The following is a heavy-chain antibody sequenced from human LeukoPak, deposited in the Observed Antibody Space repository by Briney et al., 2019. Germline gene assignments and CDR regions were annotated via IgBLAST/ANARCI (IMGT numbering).Heavy chain of an antibody. D-gene: IGHD6-19*01. Sequence: GGSLRLSCAASGFTFSSYSMNWVRQAPGRGLEWVSSISSSSSYIYYADSVKGRFTISRDNAKNSLYLQMNSLRAEDTAVYYCARGRSLPGIAVAGTDYWGQGALVTVSS. V-gene: IGHV3-21*01. CDR3: ARGRSLPGIAVAGTDY. CDR1: GFTFSSYS. J-gene: IGHJ4*02. CDR2: ISSSSSYI.